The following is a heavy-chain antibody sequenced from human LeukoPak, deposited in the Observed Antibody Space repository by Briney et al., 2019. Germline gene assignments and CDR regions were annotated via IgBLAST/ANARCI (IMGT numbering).Heavy chain of an antibody. CDR2: IYYSGST. Sequence: SETLSLTCTVSGGSISSYYWSWIRQPPGKGLEWIGYIYYSGSTNYNPSLKSRVTISVDTSKNQFSLKLSSVTAADTAVYYCAKDHIFTLFDAFDIWGQGTMVTVSS. CDR1: GGSISSYY. D-gene: IGHD2-21*01. CDR3: AKDHIFTLFDAFDI. V-gene: IGHV4-59*01. J-gene: IGHJ3*02.